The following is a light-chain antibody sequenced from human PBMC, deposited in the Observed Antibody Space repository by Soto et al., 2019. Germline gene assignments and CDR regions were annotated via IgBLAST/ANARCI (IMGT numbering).Light chain of an antibody. CDR2: PTS. CDR3: QQLKSFPLS. J-gene: IGKJ4*01. Sequence: DIQMTQSPYSVSASVGDRVTITCRASQGIASFLAWYQQKPGKAPDLTIYPTSTLQSGVPSRFSSSGSETDFTLTISSLQPEDFATYYCQQLKSFPLSFGGGTKVEI. CDR1: QGIASF. V-gene: IGKV1-12*01.